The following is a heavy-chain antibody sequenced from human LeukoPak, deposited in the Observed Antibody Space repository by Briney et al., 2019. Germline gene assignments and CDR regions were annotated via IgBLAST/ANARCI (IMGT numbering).Heavy chain of an antibody. CDR3: ASLRERSYYARGFDY. V-gene: IGHV4-34*01. D-gene: IGHD1-26*01. Sequence: SETLSLTCAVYGGSFSGYYWSWIRQPPGKGLEWIGEINHSGSTNYNPSLKSRVTISVDTSKDQFSLKLSSVTAADTAVYHCASLRERSYYARGFDYWGRGTLVTVSS. CDR2: INHSGST. J-gene: IGHJ4*02. CDR1: GGSFSGYY.